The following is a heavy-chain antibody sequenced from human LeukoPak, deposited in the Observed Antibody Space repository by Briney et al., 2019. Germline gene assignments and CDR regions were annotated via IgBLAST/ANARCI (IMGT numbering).Heavy chain of an antibody. J-gene: IGHJ4*02. CDR3: ARRYCSSTSCPRAFDY. CDR1: GFTFSSSA. Sequence: PGGSLRLSCAASGFTFSSSAMNWVRQAPGKGLEWVSYISSSGSTIYYADSVKGRFTISRDNAKNSLYLQMNSLRAEDTAVYYCARRYCSSTSCPRAFDYWGQGTLVTVSS. V-gene: IGHV3-48*04. CDR2: ISSSGSTI. D-gene: IGHD2-2*01.